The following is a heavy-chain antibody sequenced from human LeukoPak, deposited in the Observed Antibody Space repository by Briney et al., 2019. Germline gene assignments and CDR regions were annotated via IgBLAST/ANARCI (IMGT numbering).Heavy chain of an antibody. CDR1: GFTFSSYS. CDR3: ARAIHKSIAVAGTIDY. V-gene: IGHV3-21*01. J-gene: IGHJ4*02. Sequence: KPGGSLRLSCAASGFTFSSYSMNWVRQAPGKGLEWVSSISSSSSYIYYADSVKGRFTISRDNAKNSLYLQMNSLRAEDTAVYYCARAIHKSIAVAGTIDYWGQGTLVTVSS. D-gene: IGHD6-19*01. CDR2: ISSSSSYI.